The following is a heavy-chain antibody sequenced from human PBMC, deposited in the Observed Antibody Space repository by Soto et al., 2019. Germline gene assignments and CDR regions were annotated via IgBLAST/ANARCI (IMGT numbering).Heavy chain of an antibody. D-gene: IGHD5-12*01. Sequence: QVQVVQSGAEVRKPGASVKVSCKTSGYTFTNYGFNWVRQAPGQGLEWMAWISAYNGHTRYAQRFQGRVTMTTDTSTSTTYMELGSLRSDDTAVYYCAGDRRVATIGTPLRYAMDVWGQGTSVTVSS. CDR2: ISAYNGHT. J-gene: IGHJ6*02. CDR1: GYTFTNYG. V-gene: IGHV1-18*01. CDR3: AGDRRVATIGTPLRYAMDV.